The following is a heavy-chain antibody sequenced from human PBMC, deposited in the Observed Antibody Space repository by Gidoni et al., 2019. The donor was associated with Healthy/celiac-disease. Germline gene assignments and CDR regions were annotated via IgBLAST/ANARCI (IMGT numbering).Heavy chain of an antibody. Sequence: QVQLQQWGAGLLKPSETLSLTCAVYGGSFSAYYWNWIRQPPGKGLEWIGEINHSGRTNYNPSLKSRVTISVDTSKKQFSLRLSSVTAADTALYHCAGKRGGIAEAGWFDPWGQGTLVTVSS. CDR2: INHSGRT. CDR1: GGSFSAYY. J-gene: IGHJ5*02. CDR3: AGKRGGIAEAGWFDP. D-gene: IGHD6-13*01. V-gene: IGHV4-34*01.